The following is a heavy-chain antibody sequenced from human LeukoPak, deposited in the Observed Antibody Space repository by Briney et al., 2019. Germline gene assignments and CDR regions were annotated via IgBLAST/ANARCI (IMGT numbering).Heavy chain of an antibody. V-gene: IGHV3-23*01. CDR3: AIASPWRGGYSYGPIDY. D-gene: IGHD5-18*01. CDR1: GFTFSSYA. Sequence: GGSLRLSCAAPGFTFSSYAMSCVRQPPGRGREWFSPIVGVGGPTYYADSGKGGFTVSRDNSQKTLYLQMNSIRAEDTAVYYCAIASPWRGGYSYGPIDYWGQGTLVTVSS. J-gene: IGHJ4*02. CDR2: IVGVGGPT.